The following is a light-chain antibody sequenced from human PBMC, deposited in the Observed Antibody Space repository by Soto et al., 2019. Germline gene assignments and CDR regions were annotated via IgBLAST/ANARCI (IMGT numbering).Light chain of an antibody. CDR3: QAWDSSTYV. Sequence: SYELTQPPSVSVSPGQTASITCSGDKLGDKYACWYQQKPGQSPVLVIYQDSKWPAGIPERFSGSNSGNTATLTISGTQAMDEADYYGQAWDSSTYVFGTGTKLTVL. V-gene: IGLV3-1*01. CDR1: KLGDKY. J-gene: IGLJ1*01. CDR2: QDS.